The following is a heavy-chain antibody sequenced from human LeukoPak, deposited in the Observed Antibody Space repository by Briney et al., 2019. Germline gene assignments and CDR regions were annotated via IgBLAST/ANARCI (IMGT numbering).Heavy chain of an antibody. CDR3: AREVPQFDSSGYLIYYYYGMDV. J-gene: IGHJ6*02. CDR1: GFTFSSYS. CDR2: IKQDGSEK. Sequence: GGSLRLSCAASGFTFSSYSMNWVRQAPGKGLEWVANIKQDGSEKYYVDSVKGRFTISRDNAKNSLYLQMNSLRAEDTAVYYCAREVPQFDSSGYLIYYYYGMDVWGQGTTVTVSS. D-gene: IGHD3-22*01. V-gene: IGHV3-7*03.